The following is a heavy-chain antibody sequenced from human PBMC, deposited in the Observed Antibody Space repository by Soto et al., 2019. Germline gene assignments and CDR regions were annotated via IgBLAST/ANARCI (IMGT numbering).Heavy chain of an antibody. D-gene: IGHD3-22*01. V-gene: IGHV1-69*13. J-gene: IGHJ4*02. CDR2: IIPIFGTA. Sequence: ASVKVSCKASGGTFSSYAISWVRQAPGQGLEWMGGIIPIFGTANYAQKFQGRVTITADESTSTAYMELSSLRSEDTAVYYCARDRNYYDSSGYYRVDYWGQGTLVTVSS. CDR3: ARDRNYYDSSGYYRVDY. CDR1: GGTFSSYA.